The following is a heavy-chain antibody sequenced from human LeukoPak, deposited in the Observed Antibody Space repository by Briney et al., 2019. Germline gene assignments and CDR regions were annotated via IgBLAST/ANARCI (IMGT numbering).Heavy chain of an antibody. J-gene: IGHJ3*02. CDR1: GYTFTGYY. Sequence: ASVKVSCKASGYTFTGYYMHWVRQAPGQGLEWMGWINPNSGGTNYAQKFQGRVTMTRDTSISTAYMELSGLRSDDTAVYYCAGGAKYQLLSCAFDIWGQGTMVTVSS. V-gene: IGHV1-2*02. CDR3: AGGAKYQLLSCAFDI. CDR2: INPNSGGT. D-gene: IGHD2-2*01.